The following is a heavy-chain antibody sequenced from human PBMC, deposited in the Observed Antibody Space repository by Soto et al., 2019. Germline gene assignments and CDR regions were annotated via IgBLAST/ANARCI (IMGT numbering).Heavy chain of an antibody. CDR2: ISYDGSNK. CDR3: ARDGIRIYYYYGMDV. D-gene: IGHD1-20*01. Sequence: QPGGSLRLSCAASGFTFSSYAMHWVRQAPGKGLEWVAVISYDGSNKYYADSVKGRFTISRDNSKNTLYLQMNSLRAEDTAVYYCARDGIRIYYYYGMDVWGQGTTVTVSS. V-gene: IGHV3-30-3*01. J-gene: IGHJ6*02. CDR1: GFTFSSYA.